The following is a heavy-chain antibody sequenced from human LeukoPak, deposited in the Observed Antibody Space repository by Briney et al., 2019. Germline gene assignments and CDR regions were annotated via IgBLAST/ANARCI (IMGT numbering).Heavy chain of an antibody. J-gene: IGHJ6*02. V-gene: IGHV3-11*01. D-gene: IGHD2-2*01. Sequence: PGGSLRLSCAASGFTFSDYYMSWIRQAPGKGLEWVSYISSSGSTIYYADSVKGRFTISRDNAKNSLYLQMNSLRAEDTAVYYCARDQEVPADTKHYYGMDVWGQGTTVTVSS. CDR2: ISSSGSTI. CDR1: GFTFSDYY. CDR3: ARDQEVPADTKHYYGMDV.